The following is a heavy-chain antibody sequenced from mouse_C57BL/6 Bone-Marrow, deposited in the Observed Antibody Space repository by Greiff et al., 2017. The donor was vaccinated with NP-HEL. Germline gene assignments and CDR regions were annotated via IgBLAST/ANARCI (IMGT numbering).Heavy chain of an antibody. CDR2: ISDGGSYT. CDR1: GFTFSSYA. Sequence: DVKLVESGGGLVKPGGSLKLSCAASGFTFSSYAMSWVRQTPEKRLEWVATISDGGSYTYYPDNVKGRFTISRDNDKNNLSLQMSHLKSEDTAMYYCARDGGTDYWGQGTTLTVSS. CDR3: ARDGGTDY. V-gene: IGHV5-4*01. D-gene: IGHD1-1*02. J-gene: IGHJ2*01.